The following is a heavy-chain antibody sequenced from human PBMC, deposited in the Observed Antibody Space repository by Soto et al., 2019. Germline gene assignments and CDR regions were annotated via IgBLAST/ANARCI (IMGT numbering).Heavy chain of an antibody. CDR2: IIPIFGTA. J-gene: IGHJ6*02. V-gene: IGHV1-69*01. Sequence: QVQLVQSGAEVKKPGSSVKVSCKASGGTFSSYAISWVRQAPGQGLEWMGGIIPIFGTANYAQKFQGRVTITADESTSTAYMELSSLRSEDTVVYYCARSYIVVVPAASNYYYGMDVWGQGTTVTVSS. CDR3: ARSYIVVVPAASNYYYGMDV. D-gene: IGHD2-2*01. CDR1: GGTFSSYA.